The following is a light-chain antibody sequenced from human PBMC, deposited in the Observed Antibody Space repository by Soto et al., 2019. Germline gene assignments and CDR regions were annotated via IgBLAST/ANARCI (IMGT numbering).Light chain of an antibody. CDR1: SSDVGGYNY. CDR3: SSYAGSNNFPYV. CDR2: EVT. V-gene: IGLV2-8*01. Sequence: QSALTQPPSASGSPGQSVTISCTGTSSDVGGYNYVSWYQQYPGKAPKLMIYEVTKRPSGVPDRFSGSKSDNTASLTVSGLQAEDEADYYCSSYAGSNNFPYVFGTGTKVTVL. J-gene: IGLJ1*01.